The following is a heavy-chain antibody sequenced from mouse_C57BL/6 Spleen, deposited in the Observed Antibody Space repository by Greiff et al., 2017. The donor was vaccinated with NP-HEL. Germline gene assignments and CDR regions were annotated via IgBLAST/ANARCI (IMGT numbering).Heavy chain of an antibody. Sequence: QVQLQQPGTELVKPGASVKLSCKASGYTFTSYWMHWVKQRPGQGLEWIGNINPSNGGTNYNEKFKSKATLTVDKSSSTAYMELSSRTSEDSAFYYCARSGYYDAMDYWGQGTSVTVSS. CDR1: GYTFTSYW. J-gene: IGHJ4*01. D-gene: IGHD2-2*01. V-gene: IGHV1-53*01. CDR3: ARSGYYDAMDY. CDR2: INPSNGGT.